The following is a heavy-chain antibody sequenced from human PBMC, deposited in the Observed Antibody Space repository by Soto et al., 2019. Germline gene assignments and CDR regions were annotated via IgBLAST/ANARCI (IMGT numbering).Heavy chain of an antibody. V-gene: IGHV3-33*01. Sequence: QVQLVESGGGVVQPGRSLRLSCAASGFTFSSYGMHWVRQAPGKGLEWVAVIWDDGSNKYYADSVKGRFTISRDNSKNKLYLQMNSLGAEETDVYYCARLLPCDSLNGSLGGWFDYWGQGTLVTGSS. D-gene: IGHD3-9*01. CDR1: GFTFSSYG. J-gene: IGHJ4*02. CDR2: IWDDGSNK. CDR3: ARLLPCDSLNGSLGGWFDY.